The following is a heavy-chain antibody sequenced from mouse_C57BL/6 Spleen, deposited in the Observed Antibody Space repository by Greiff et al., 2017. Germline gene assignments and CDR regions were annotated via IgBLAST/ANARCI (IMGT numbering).Heavy chain of an antibody. D-gene: IGHD1-1*01. CDR2: ISNGGGST. CDR3: ARHKDGYFDY. Sequence: EVQRVESGGGLVQPGGSLKLSCAASGFTFSDYYMYWVRQTPEKRLEWVAYISNGGGSTYYPDTVKGRFTISRDNAKNTLYLQMSRLKSKDTAMYYCARHKDGYFDYWGQGTTLTVSS. CDR1: GFTFSDYY. J-gene: IGHJ2*01. V-gene: IGHV5-12*01.